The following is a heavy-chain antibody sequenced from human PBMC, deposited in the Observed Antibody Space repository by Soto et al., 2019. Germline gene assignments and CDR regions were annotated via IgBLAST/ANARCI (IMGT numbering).Heavy chain of an antibody. D-gene: IGHD2-15*01. CDR1: GGSISSSNW. V-gene: IGHV4-4*02. CDR3: AREWRVVVAATGMDV. CDR2: IYHSGST. J-gene: IGHJ6*02. Sequence: PSETLSLTCAVSGGSISSSNWWSWVRQPPGKGLEWIGEIYHSGSTNYNPSLKSRVTISVDKSKNQSSLKLSSVTAADTAVYYCAREWRVVVAATGMDVWGQGTTVTVSS.